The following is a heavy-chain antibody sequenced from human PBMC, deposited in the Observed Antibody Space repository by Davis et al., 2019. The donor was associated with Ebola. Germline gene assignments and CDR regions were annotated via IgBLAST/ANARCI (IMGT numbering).Heavy chain of an antibody. V-gene: IGHV3-30*18. CDR1: GFTFGSYA. J-gene: IGHJ6*02. D-gene: IGHD3-10*02. CDR2: MSYDGTYE. CDR3: ANLNSGVRPDYYYYFGIDV. Sequence: PGGSLRLSCEASGFTFGSYAMHWVRQAPGKGLEWVAVMSYDGTYEYYADSVKGRFIISRDNSKNTVYLQMNSLRGEDTAVYYCANLNSGVRPDYYYYFGIDVWGQGTTVTVAS.